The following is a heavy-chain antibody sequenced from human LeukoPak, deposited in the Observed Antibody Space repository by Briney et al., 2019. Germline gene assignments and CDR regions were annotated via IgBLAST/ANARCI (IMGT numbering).Heavy chain of an antibody. J-gene: IGHJ3*02. Sequence: SETLSLTCSVSGGSISSNRYYWGWIRQPPGKGLEWIGNIFYSGSTYPNPSLKSRVTISVDTSTNQFSLRLSSVTAADTALYYCARVGRVYFYDNSGFAHAFDIWGQGTTVTVSS. V-gene: IGHV4-39*07. CDR1: GGSISSNRYY. CDR3: ARVGRVYFYDNSGFAHAFDI. D-gene: IGHD3-22*01. CDR2: IFYSGST.